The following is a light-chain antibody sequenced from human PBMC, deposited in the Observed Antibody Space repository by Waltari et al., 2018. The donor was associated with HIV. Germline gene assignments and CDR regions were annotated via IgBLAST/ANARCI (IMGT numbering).Light chain of an antibody. CDR3: KQYNIWPFN. Sequence: EILMTQSPATLSVSPGERVTLSCRASQSVGRNLAWYQRQPGQAPSLLIYDASTRAAGIPARFSGGGSEAEFTLTISSLQSEDFVVYYCKQYNIWPFNFSGGTKVEIK. V-gene: IGKV3-15*01. CDR1: QSVGRN. J-gene: IGKJ4*01. CDR2: DAS.